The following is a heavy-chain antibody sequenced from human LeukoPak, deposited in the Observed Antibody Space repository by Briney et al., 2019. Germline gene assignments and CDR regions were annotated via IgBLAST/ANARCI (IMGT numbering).Heavy chain of an antibody. D-gene: IGHD3-3*01. CDR1: GGSISSYY. J-gene: IGHJ1*01. Sequence: SETLSLTCTVSGGSISSYYWSWIRQPPGKGLEWIGYIYYSGSTNYNPSLKSRVTISVDTSKNQFSLKLGSVTAADTAVYYCARAGEIFGVVTYFQHWGQGTLVTVSS. CDR3: ARAGEIFGVVTYFQH. V-gene: IGHV4-59*01. CDR2: IYYSGST.